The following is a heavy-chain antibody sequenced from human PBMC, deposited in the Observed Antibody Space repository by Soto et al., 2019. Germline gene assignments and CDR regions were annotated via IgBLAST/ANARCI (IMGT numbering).Heavy chain of an antibody. CDR1: GLTVRNNY. J-gene: IGHJ4*02. CDR2: IYSDGST. V-gene: IGHV3-53*04. Sequence: EVQLVESGGGLVQPGGSLRLSCAASGLTVRNNYMNWVRRAPGKGLEWVSVIYSDGSTDYADSVKGRFTISRHTSKNTLYLQMNSLRAEDTAVYYCARGDPLDYWGQGTLVTVSS. CDR3: ARGDPLDY.